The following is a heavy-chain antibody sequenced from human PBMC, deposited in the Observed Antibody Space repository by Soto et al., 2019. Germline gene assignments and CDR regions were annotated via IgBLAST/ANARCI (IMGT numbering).Heavy chain of an antibody. D-gene: IGHD3-22*01. Sequence: QVQLVQSGAEVKKPGSSVKVSCKASGGTFSTNPISWVRQAPGQGLEWMGGIIPFFGTAPYVERFQGRITISADESTSTAYMELRSLRSEDTAVYFCAGSHFDSSGYFPSELNYWGQGTLVTVSS. CDR1: GGTFSTNP. J-gene: IGHJ4*02. CDR2: IIPFFGTA. V-gene: IGHV1-69*01. CDR3: AGSHFDSSGYFPSELNY.